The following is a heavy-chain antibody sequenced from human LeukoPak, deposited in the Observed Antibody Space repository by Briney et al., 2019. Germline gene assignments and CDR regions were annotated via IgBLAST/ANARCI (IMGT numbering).Heavy chain of an antibody. CDR1: GFTSSTYD. D-gene: IGHD1-26*01. Sequence: GGSLRLSCAASGFTSSTYDMSWVRQAPGKGLEWVSAIRGHDSSTTYADSVKGRFTISRDNSKNMLYLQMNSLRAEDTAVYYCASIGFVLGDAFDIWGQGTMVTVSS. CDR3: ASIGFVLGDAFDI. V-gene: IGHV3-23*01. CDR2: IRGHDSST. J-gene: IGHJ3*02.